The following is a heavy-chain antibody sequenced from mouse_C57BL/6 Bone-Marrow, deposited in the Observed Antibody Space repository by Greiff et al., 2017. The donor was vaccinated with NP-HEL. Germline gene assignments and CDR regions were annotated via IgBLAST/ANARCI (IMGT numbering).Heavy chain of an antibody. CDR3: ARSSPIYYDYALAY. CDR1: GYTFTSYW. CDR2: IDPSDSET. V-gene: IGHV1-52*01. J-gene: IGHJ3*01. D-gene: IGHD2-4*01. Sequence: QVQLQQPGAELVRPGSSVKLSCKASGYTFTSYWMHWVKQRPIQGLEWIGNIDPSDSETHYNQKFKDKATLTVDKSSSTAYMQLSSLTSEDSAVYYCARSSPIYYDYALAYWGQGTLVTVSA.